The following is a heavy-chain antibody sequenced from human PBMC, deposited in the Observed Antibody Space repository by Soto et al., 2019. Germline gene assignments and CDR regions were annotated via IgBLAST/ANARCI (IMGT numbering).Heavy chain of an antibody. Sequence: GGSLRLSCAASGFTFSSYSMNWVRQAPGKGLEWVSYISSSSSTIYYADSVKGRFTISRSNAKNSLYLQMNSLRDEDTAVYYCARDYVAVRGIRPNYYYYYGMDVWGQGTTVTVSS. CDR1: GFTFSSYS. D-gene: IGHD3-10*01. J-gene: IGHJ6*02. CDR2: ISSSSSTI. V-gene: IGHV3-48*02. CDR3: ARDYVAVRGIRPNYYYYYGMDV.